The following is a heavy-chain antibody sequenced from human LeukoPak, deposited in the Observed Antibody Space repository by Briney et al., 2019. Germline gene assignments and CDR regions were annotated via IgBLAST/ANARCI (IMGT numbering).Heavy chain of an antibody. CDR3: ARTVVPAAIGVSFGYYYDYMDV. Sequence: SETLSLTCTVSGGSISSGGYYWSWIRQHPGKGLEWIGYIYYSGSTYYNPSLKSRVTISVDTSKNQFSLQLSSVTAADTAVYYCARTVVPAAIGVSFGYYYDYMDVWGKGTTVTVSS. J-gene: IGHJ6*03. CDR1: GGSISSGGYY. CDR2: IYYSGST. V-gene: IGHV4-31*03. D-gene: IGHD2-2*02.